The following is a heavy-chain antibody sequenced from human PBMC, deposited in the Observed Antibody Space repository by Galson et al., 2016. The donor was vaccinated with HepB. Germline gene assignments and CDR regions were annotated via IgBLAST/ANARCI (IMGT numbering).Heavy chain of an antibody. J-gene: IGHJ6*03. CDR2: IYSNGSA. CDR1: GGSFSSGLYY. V-gene: IGHV4-61*02. Sequence: TLSLTCTVSGGSFSSGLYYWSWIRQPAGKGLEWIGRIYSNGSASYNPSLKSRVTMSVDTSKNQFSLRLSSVTAADTAVYYCAGDSSVDTYYYYYMDVWGKGTTVVVSS. D-gene: IGHD5-18*01. CDR3: AGDSSVDTYYYYYMDV.